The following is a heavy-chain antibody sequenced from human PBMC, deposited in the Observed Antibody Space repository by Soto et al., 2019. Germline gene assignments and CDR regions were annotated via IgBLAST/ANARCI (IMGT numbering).Heavy chain of an antibody. CDR2: INHSGST. CDR3: ARGWGRIFDY. CDR1: GGSFSGYY. J-gene: IGHJ4*02. V-gene: IGHV4-34*01. Sequence: QVQLQQWGAGLLKPSETLSLTCAVYGGSFSGYYWNWIRQPPGKGLEWIGEINHSGSTNYNPSLKGRVTSSVDPSKNQFSLKLSSVTAADTAVYYCARGWGRIFDYWGQGTLVTVSS. D-gene: IGHD7-27*01.